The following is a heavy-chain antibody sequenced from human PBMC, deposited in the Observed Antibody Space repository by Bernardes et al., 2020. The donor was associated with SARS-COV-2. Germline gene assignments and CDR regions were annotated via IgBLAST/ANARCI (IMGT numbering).Heavy chain of an antibody. CDR3: AIEDDFWSGTYGDYYYYGRDV. J-gene: IGHJ6*02. V-gene: IGHV1-69*13. CDR1: GGTFSSYA. D-gene: IGHD3-3*01. Sequence: AVKVSCKASGGTFSSYAISWVRQAPGQGLEWMGGIIPIFGTANYAQKFQGRVTITADESTSTAYMELSRLRSDDTAVYYCAIEDDFWSGTYGDYYYYGRDVWSQVTTITDSS. CDR2: IIPIFGTA.